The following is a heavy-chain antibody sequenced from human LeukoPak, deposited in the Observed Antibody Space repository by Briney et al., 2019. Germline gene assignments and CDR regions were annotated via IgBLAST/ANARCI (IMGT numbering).Heavy chain of an antibody. CDR3: ARDLYSSSWYGGYYYYGMDV. Sequence: AASVKVSCKASGYTFTGYYMHWVRQAPGQGLEWMGWINPSSGGTNYAQKFQGWVTMTRDTSISTAYMELSRLRSDDTAVYYCARDLYSSSWYGGYYYYGMDVWGQGTTVTVSS. V-gene: IGHV1-2*04. J-gene: IGHJ6*02. CDR2: INPSSGGT. D-gene: IGHD6-13*01. CDR1: GYTFTGYY.